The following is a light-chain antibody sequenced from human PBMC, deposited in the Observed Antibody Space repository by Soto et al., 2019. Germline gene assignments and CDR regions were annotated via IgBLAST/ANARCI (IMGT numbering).Light chain of an antibody. V-gene: IGKV3-20*01. J-gene: IGKJ2*01. Sequence: VVLTQSPATLSLSLGERATLSCRATQRISANYIAWYQVRTGQAPRLIVHGSGTRAAGIPDRFSGTGSGADFTLTIARGEPEDFAVYFCHQYGDSPSSFGQGTKLESK. CDR1: QRISANY. CDR2: GSG. CDR3: HQYGDSPSS.